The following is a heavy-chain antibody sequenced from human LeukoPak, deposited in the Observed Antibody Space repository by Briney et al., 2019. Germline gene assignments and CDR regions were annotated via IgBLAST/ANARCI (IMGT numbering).Heavy chain of an antibody. CDR1: GGPIGSSSSY. CDR3: ARDSSGSYWGYWYFDL. D-gene: IGHD1-26*01. CDR2: IFYDGRT. J-gene: IGHJ2*01. V-gene: IGHV4-39*07. Sequence: SETLSLTCTVSGGPIGSSSSYWGWIRQPPGKGLEWIGSIFYDGRTQYNPSLKSRVTISVDTSKNQFSLKLTSVTAADTAVYYCARDSSGSYWGYWYFDLWGRGTLVTVSS.